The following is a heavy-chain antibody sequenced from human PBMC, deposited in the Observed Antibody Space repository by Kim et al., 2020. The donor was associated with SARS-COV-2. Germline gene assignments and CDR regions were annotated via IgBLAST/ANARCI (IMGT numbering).Heavy chain of an antibody. D-gene: IGHD3-3*01. CDR1: GYTFTSYG. CDR3: ANMMYYDFWSGYSADAFDI. V-gene: IGHV1-18*01. Sequence: ASVKVSCKASGYTFTSYGISWVRQAPGQGLEWMGWISAYNGNTNYAQKLQGRVTMPTDTSTSTAYMELRSLRSDDTAVYYCANMMYYDFWSGYSADAFDIWGQGTMVTVSS. J-gene: IGHJ3*02. CDR2: ISAYNGNT.